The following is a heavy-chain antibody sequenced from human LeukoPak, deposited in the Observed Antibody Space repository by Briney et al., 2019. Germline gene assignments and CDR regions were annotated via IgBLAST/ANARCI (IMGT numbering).Heavy chain of an antibody. V-gene: IGHV1-46*01. CDR2: INPSGSAT. D-gene: IGHD3-16*01. CDR1: GYSFTSHY. Sequence: SVKVSCKASGYSFTSHYMHWVRQAPGQGLEWMGLINPSGSATRYAQSFQGRVTMTRDLSTSTDYMELSSLRSDDTAVYFCARDISEGDYAWWFDPWGQGTLVTVAS. J-gene: IGHJ5*02. CDR3: ARDISEGDYAWWFDP.